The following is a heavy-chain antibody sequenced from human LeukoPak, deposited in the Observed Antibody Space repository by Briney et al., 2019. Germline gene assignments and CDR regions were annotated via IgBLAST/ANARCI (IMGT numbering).Heavy chain of an antibody. Sequence: SETLSLTCTVSGGSISSYYWSWIRQPPGKGLEWIGYIYYSGSTNYNPSLKSRVTISVDTSKNQFSLKLSSVTAADTAVYYCARVNYGSGSYSYYYYYMDVWGKGTTVTISS. CDR1: GGSISSYY. V-gene: IGHV4-59*01. CDR3: ARVNYGSGSYSYYYYYMDV. CDR2: IYYSGST. J-gene: IGHJ6*03. D-gene: IGHD3-10*01.